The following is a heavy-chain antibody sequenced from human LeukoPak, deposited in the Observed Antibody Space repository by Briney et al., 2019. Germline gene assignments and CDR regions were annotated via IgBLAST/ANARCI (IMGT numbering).Heavy chain of an antibody. D-gene: IGHD3-16*01. Sequence: GGSLRLSCSVSGFTFSTYVMHWVRQAPGKGLEYVSAISSNGDNTYYADSVKGRFTISRDNSKNTLYLQMSSLRADDTAVYYCVRGTGSWGQGPLVTVSS. CDR1: GFTFSTYV. V-gene: IGHV3-64D*06. CDR2: ISSNGDNT. J-gene: IGHJ5*02. CDR3: VRGTGS.